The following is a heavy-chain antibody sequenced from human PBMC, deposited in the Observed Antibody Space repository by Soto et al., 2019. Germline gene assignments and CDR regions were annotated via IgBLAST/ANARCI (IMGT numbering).Heavy chain of an antibody. D-gene: IGHD4-17*01. CDR1: GFTFSSYS. CDR3: ARDRAVTPGWFDP. V-gene: IGHV3-21*01. J-gene: IGHJ5*02. CDR2: ISSSSSYI. Sequence: LRLSCAASGFTFSSYSMNWVRQAPGKGLEWVSSISSSSSYIYYADSVKGRFTISRDNAKNSLYLQMNSLRAEDTAVYYCARDRAVTPGWFDPWGQGTLITVSS.